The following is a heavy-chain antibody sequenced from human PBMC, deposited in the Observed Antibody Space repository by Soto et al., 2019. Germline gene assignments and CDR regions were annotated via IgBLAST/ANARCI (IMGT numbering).Heavy chain of an antibody. V-gene: IGHV1-18*01. D-gene: IGHD4-17*01. CDR1: GYMFFSYG. Sequence: KVPFKPSGYMFFSYGVSWVRQSPGQGLEWLGWISGFNANTYYNTKYKQKFQGRVSMTIDTSTDTAYMELRSLRSDDTAVYYCARGLGCVEYADYCYFDYWGQGTLVTVSS. CDR3: ARGLGCVEYADYCYFDY. J-gene: IGHJ4*02. CDR2: ISGFNANT.